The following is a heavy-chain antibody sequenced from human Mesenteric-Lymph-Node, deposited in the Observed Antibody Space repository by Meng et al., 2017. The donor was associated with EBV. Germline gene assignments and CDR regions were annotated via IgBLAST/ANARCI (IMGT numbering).Heavy chain of an antibody. CDR3: ARARGYCSGGACSFWFDP. D-gene: IGHD2-15*01. J-gene: IGHJ5*02. CDR2: IYHSGTT. CDR1: GVSISSSNW. V-gene: IGHV4-4*02. Sequence: QVQLQESGPGLVNPSGTLSLTCAVSGVSISSSNWWSWVRQSPGKGLQWIGDIYHSGTTNYNPSLKSRLTISVDKSNNHFSLKLTSVTAADTAVYYCARARGYCSGGACSFWFDPWGQGTLVTVSS.